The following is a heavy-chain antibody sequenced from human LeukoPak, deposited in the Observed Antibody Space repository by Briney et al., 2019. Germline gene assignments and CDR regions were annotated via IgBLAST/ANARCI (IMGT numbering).Heavy chain of an antibody. D-gene: IGHD4-17*01. V-gene: IGHV4-30-4*07. CDR3: ARMTTVTREFDP. CDR1: GGSISSGDYS. Sequence: SETLSLTCAVSGGSISSGDYSWSWIRQPPGKGLEWIGYIYFSGSTYYNPSLKSRVTISVDTSKNQFSLKLSSVTAADAAVYYCARMTTVTREFDPWGQGTLVTVSS. CDR2: IYFSGST. J-gene: IGHJ5*02.